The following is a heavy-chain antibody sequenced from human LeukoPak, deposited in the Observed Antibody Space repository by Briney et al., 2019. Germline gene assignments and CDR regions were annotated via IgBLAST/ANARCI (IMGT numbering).Heavy chain of an antibody. V-gene: IGHV3-21*01. J-gene: IGHJ5*02. CDR3: SRAQGNVIVPTARQS. CDR1: GFTFRNYN. D-gene: IGHD2-2*01. Sequence: GGSLRLSCAASGFTFRNYNMNWVRQAPGKGLEWVSSISSSSDHIFYADSVKGRLTISRDNAKNSLSLQMKSLRAEDMAVYYCSRAQGNVIVPTARQSWRRGSLVTVSS. CDR2: ISSSSDHI.